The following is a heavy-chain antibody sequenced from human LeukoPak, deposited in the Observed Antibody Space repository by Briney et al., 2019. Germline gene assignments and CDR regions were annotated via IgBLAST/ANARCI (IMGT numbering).Heavy chain of an antibody. Sequence: PGRSLRLSCAASGFTFSSYGMHRVRQAPGKGLEWVAVIWYDGSNKYYADSVKGRFTISRDNSKNTLYLQMNSLRAEDTAVYYCARGEGSSSWYWRWYFDYWGQGTLVTVSS. V-gene: IGHV3-33*01. CDR1: GFTFSSYG. J-gene: IGHJ4*02. CDR2: IWYDGSNK. CDR3: ARGEGSSSWYWRWYFDY. D-gene: IGHD6-13*01.